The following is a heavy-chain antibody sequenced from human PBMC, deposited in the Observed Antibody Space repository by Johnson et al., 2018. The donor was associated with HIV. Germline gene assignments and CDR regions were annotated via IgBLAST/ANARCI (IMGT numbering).Heavy chain of an antibody. J-gene: IGHJ3*02. D-gene: IGHD1-26*01. V-gene: IGHV3-11*04. CDR2: ISGSGSTI. CDR3: ARSIVGAIVDAFDI. CDR1: GFIFSNAW. Sequence: QVQLVESGGGLVKREGSLRLSCAPSGFIFSNAWMSWVRQAPGKGLEWVSAISGSGSTIYYADSVKGRFTISRDNAKNSLYLQMNSLRAEDTAVYYCARSIVGAIVDAFDIWGQGTMVTVSS.